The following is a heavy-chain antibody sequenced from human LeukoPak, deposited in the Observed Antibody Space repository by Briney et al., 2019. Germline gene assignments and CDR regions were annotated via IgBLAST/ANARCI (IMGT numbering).Heavy chain of an antibody. V-gene: IGHV3-7*04. CDR3: TRALDY. J-gene: IGHJ4*02. CDR1: GFTFSNFW. CDR2: INQNGGEK. Sequence: GESLKISCATSGFTFSNFWMDWVRQAPGKGLEWVANINQNGGEKYYADSVKGRFTISRDNAKNSLYLQMNSLRVEDTAVYYCTRALDYWGQGTLVTVSS.